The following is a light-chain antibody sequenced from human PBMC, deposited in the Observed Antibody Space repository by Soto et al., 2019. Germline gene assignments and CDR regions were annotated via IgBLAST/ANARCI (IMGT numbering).Light chain of an antibody. CDR2: STD. Sequence: QTVVTQEPSLTVSPGGTVTLTYASSTGAVTSGYYPNWFQQKPGQAPRALIYSTDIKHSWTPARFSGSLLGGKAALTLSGVQPEDEAEYYCLLYYGGACVFGGGTKLTVL. CDR1: TGAVTSGYY. J-gene: IGLJ2*01. V-gene: IGLV7-43*01. CDR3: LLYYGGACV.